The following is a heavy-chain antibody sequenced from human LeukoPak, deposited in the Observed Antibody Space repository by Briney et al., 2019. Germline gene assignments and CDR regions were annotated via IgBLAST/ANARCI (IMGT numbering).Heavy chain of an antibody. D-gene: IGHD5-24*01. J-gene: IGHJ4*02. CDR2: IIPIFGTA. Sequence: ASVKVSCKASGYTFTNYDINWVRQAPGQGLEWMGGIIPIFGTANYAQKFQGRVTITTDESTSTAYMELSSLRSEDTAVYYCASRDGYKRDYWGQGTLVTVSS. CDR3: ASRDGYKRDY. V-gene: IGHV1-69*05. CDR1: GYTFTNYD.